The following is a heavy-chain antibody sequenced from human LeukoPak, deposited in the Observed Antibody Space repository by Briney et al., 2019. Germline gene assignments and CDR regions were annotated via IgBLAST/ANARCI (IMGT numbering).Heavy chain of an antibody. D-gene: IGHD4-17*01. V-gene: IGHV1-2*06. CDR2: INPNSGGT. CDR1: GYTFTGYY. Sequence: ASVKVSCKASGYTFTGYYMHWVRQAPGQGLEWMGRINPNSGGTNYAQKFQGRVTMTRDTSISTAYMELSRLRSDGTAVYYCARDINYGDYAFDYWGQGTLVTVSS. J-gene: IGHJ4*02. CDR3: ARDINYGDYAFDY.